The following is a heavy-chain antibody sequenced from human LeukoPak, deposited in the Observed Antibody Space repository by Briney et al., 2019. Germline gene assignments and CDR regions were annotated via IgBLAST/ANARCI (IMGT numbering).Heavy chain of an antibody. D-gene: IGHD3-10*01. CDR3: ARGPPRFRELLFDY. V-gene: IGHV4-39*07. Sequence: SETPSLTCTVSGGSISSSSYYWGWIRQPPGKGLEWIGSIYYSGSTYYNPSLKSRVTISVDTSKNQFSLKLSSVTAADTAVYYCARGPPRFRELLFDYWGQGTLVTVSS. CDR1: GGSISSSSYY. J-gene: IGHJ4*02. CDR2: IYYSGST.